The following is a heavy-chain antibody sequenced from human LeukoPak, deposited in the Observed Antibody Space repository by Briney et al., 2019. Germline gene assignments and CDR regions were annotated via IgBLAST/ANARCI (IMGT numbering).Heavy chain of an antibody. Sequence: SETLSLTCTVSGGSISSYYRSWIRQPPGKGLEGIGYIYTSGSTNYNPSLQSRVTISVDTSKSQFSLKLSSVPAADTAVYYCARCTGTTRGAFDIWGQGTMVTVSS. J-gene: IGHJ3*02. CDR1: GGSISSYY. V-gene: IGHV4-4*09. D-gene: IGHD3-10*02. CDR2: IYTSGST. CDR3: ARCTGTTRGAFDI.